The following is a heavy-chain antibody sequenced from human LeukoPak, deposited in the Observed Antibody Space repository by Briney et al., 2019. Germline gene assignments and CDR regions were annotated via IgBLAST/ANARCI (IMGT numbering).Heavy chain of an antibody. V-gene: IGHV3-30-3*01. J-gene: IGHJ3*02. Sequence: GGSLRLSCAATGFTFSNYAIHWGRQAPGKGLEWVAFISDDGSRQHYADSVKGRFTISRDNSKNTLNLQMNSLRAEDTAVYYCARDSLGYCSGGSCYYAFDIWGQGTMVTVSS. CDR3: ARDSLGYCSGGSCYYAFDI. D-gene: IGHD2-15*01. CDR1: GFTFSNYA. CDR2: ISDDGSRQ.